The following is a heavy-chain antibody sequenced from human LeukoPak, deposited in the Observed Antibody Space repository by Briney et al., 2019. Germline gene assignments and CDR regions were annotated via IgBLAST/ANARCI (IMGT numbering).Heavy chain of an antibody. J-gene: IGHJ6*03. CDR2: INANTGNT. V-gene: IGHV1-18*01. Sequence: ASVKVSCKTSGYTFTNYTINWVRQAPGQGLEWLGWINANTGNTNYAEKFKGRVTMTTDTSTSTAYMGLRSLRSDDTAVYYCARCGSYNYYYYMDVWGKGTTVTVSS. CDR1: GYTFTNYT. CDR3: ARCGSYNYYYYMDV. D-gene: IGHD1-26*01.